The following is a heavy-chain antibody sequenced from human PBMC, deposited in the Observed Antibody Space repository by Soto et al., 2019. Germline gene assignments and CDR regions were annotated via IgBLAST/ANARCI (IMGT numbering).Heavy chain of an antibody. CDR2: ISPGGST. D-gene: IGHD5-18*01. CDR3: ARASPGYISSWLVY. Sequence: SETLSLTCAVSFGPFSGFYWNWIRQSPGKGLEWIGEISPGGSTNYNPSLKSRLTLSADTSKKQVSLSLSSVTAADTALYYCARASPGYISSWLVYWGQGTQVTVSS. CDR1: FGPFSGFY. J-gene: IGHJ4*02. V-gene: IGHV4-34*01.